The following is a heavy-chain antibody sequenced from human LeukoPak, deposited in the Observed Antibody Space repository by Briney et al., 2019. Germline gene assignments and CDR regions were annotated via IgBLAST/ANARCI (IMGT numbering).Heavy chain of an antibody. J-gene: IGHJ4*02. CDR3: ARGKCSSTSCPRRRTYYYDSSGYLQSRTFDY. Sequence: PSETLSLTCTVSGGSISSSSYYWGWIRQPPGKGLEWIGSIYYSGSTYYNPSLKSRVTISVDTSKNQFSLKLSSVTAADTAVYYCARGKCSSTSCPRRRTYYYDSSGYLQSRTFDYWGQGTLVTVSS. V-gene: IGHV4-39*07. CDR2: IYYSGST. D-gene: IGHD3-22*01. CDR1: GGSISSSSYY.